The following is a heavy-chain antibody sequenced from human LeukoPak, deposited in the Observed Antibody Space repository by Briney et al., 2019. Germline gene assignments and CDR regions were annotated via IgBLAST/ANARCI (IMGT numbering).Heavy chain of an antibody. CDR2: FYPYSRGT. D-gene: IGHD3-3*01. CDR1: GGTFSSYV. CDR3: GRAVISGVPGGYYGMDV. Sequence: ASVKVSCKASGGTFSSYVISWVRQAPGQGLEWMGWFYPYSRGTNIAQKFQGRVTMTRDTSISTVYLELKSLKSDDTAVYYCGRAVISGVPGGYYGMDVWGQGTTVIVSS. V-gene: IGHV1-2*02. J-gene: IGHJ6*01.